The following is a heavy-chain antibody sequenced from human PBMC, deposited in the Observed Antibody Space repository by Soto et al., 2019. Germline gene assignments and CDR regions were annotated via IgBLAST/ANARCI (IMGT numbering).Heavy chain of an antibody. Sequence: GGSLRLSCAASGFTFSSYAMSWVRQAPGKGLEWVSAISGSGGSTYYADSVKGRFTISRDNSKNTLYLQMNSLRAEDTDIYYCAKDDNPSFDWLLYNGYWGQGTLVTVSS. CDR3: AKDDNPSFDWLLYNGY. CDR1: GFTFSSYA. J-gene: IGHJ4*02. CDR2: ISGSGGST. D-gene: IGHD3-9*01. V-gene: IGHV3-23*01.